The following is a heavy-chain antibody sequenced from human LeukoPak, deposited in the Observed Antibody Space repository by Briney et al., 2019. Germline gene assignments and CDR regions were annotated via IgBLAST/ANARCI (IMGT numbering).Heavy chain of an antibody. D-gene: IGHD1-1*01. CDR2: IRSKANSYAT. CDR1: GFTFSGSA. CDR3: TRLRPTYGMDV. J-gene: IGHJ6*02. Sequence: GGSLRLSCAASGFTFSGSAMHWVRRASGKGLEWVGRIRSKANSYATAYAASVKGRFTISRDDSKNTAYLQMNSLKTEDTAVYYCTRLRPTYGMDVWGQGTTVTVSS. V-gene: IGHV3-73*01.